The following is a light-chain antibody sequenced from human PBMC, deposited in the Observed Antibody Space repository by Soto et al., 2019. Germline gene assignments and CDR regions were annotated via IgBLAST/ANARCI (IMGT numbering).Light chain of an antibody. Sequence: AILMTQSPSSLSASVGDRVTITCRATQDIREDLSWYQQKPGKAPKLLIYAASSLQSEVPSRFSGSGSGTDFTLTISSLQPEDFATYFCLQDHGFPLTFGGGTKVDIK. CDR3: LQDHGFPLT. V-gene: IGKV1-6*01. CDR1: QDIRED. J-gene: IGKJ4*01. CDR2: AAS.